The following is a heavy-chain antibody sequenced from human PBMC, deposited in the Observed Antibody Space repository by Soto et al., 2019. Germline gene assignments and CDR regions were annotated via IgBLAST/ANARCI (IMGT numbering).Heavy chain of an antibody. D-gene: IGHD3-22*01. Sequence: QVQLVQSGAEVKKPGASVKVSCKASGYTFTSYGISWVRQAPGQGLEWMGWISAYNGNTNYAQKHQGRVTMTTDTSTSTAYMELRSLRSDDTAVYYCARDHRITMIVVVTEDGMDVWGQGTTVTVSS. CDR1: GYTFTSYG. CDR2: ISAYNGNT. V-gene: IGHV1-18*04. J-gene: IGHJ6*02. CDR3: ARDHRITMIVVVTEDGMDV.